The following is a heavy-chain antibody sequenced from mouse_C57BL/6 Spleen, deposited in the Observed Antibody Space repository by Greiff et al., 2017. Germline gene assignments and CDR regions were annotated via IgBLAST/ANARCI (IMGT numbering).Heavy chain of an antibody. CDR3: ARRGYDFDY. V-gene: IGHV5-6*01. CDR2: ISSGGSYT. J-gene: IGHJ2*01. Sequence: EVHLVESGGDLVKPGGSLKLSCAASGFTFSSYGMSWVRQTPDKRLEWVATISSGGSYTYYPDSVKGRFTISRDNAKNTLYLQMSSLKSEDTAMYYCARRGYDFDYWGQGTTRTVSS. CDR1: GFTFSSYG. D-gene: IGHD2-2*01.